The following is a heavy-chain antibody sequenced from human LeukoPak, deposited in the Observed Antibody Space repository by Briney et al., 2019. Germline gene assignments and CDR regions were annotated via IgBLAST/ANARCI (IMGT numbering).Heavy chain of an antibody. CDR2: IYSGGST. CDR1: GFTFSNYA. J-gene: IGHJ4*02. Sequence: PGGSLRLSCAASGFTFSNYAMSWVRQAPGKGLEWVSVIYSGGSTYYADSVKGRFTISRDNSKNTLYLQMNSLRAEDTAVYYCARDLSFDYWGQGTLVTVSS. CDR3: ARDLSFDY. V-gene: IGHV3-53*01.